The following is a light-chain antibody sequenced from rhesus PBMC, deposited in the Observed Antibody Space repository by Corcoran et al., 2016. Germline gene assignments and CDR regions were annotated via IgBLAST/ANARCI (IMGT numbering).Light chain of an antibody. V-gene: IGKV3-10*01. CDR2: GAS. Sequence: QAILTQSPATLSLSPGERATLSCRASQSVSSYLAWYQQKPGKAPRLLLYGASKRATGIPDRFSGSGSGTDFTLTISSMEPEDVGLYRCYRHSGGTWTFVQGAKVEIK. CDR3: YRHSGGTWT. CDR1: QSVSSY. J-gene: IGKJ1*01.